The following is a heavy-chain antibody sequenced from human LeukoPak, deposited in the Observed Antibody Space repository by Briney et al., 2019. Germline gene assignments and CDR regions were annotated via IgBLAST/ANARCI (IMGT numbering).Heavy chain of an antibody. CDR1: GFTFSDYY. CDR2: ISSSGSAI. V-gene: IGHV3-11*01. J-gene: IGHJ6*02. Sequence: GGSLRLSCAASGFTFSDYYMSWIRQAPGKGLEWVSYISSSGSAIYYADSVKGRFTISRDNAKNSLYLQMNSLRAEDTAVYYRARALGYCSSTSCYMPDRDYYYYYGMDVWGQGTTVTVSS. CDR3: ARALGYCSSTSCYMPDRDYYYYYGMDV. D-gene: IGHD2-2*02.